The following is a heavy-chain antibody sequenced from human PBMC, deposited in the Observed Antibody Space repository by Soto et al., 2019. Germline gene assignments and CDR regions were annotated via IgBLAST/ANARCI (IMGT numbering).Heavy chain of an antibody. CDR1: GDSVTSHY. J-gene: IGHJ4*02. Sequence: PSETLSLTCSFSGDSVTSHYLTWIRQSPEKGLEWIGYINYTGFTNYNPSLKSRLTISVDTSKNQFSLKLSSVTAADTAVYYCARFVTVAVSGWYRGDYWGQGTLVTVSS. D-gene: IGHD6-19*01. V-gene: IGHV4-59*02. CDR2: INYTGFT. CDR3: ARFVTVAVSGWYRGDY.